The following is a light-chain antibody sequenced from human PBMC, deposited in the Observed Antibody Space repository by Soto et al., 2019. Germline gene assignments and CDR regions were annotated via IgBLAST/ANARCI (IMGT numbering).Light chain of an antibody. CDR2: GAS. CDR3: HQYDYLMT. J-gene: IGKJ5*01. CDR1: QSVGSN. Sequence: MTQSPTTLPVSQGERVTLSCWASQSVGSNLAWYQRKPGQAPRLLIYGASTRATGIPARFRGRGSGTEFTLTISSLQSEDFAVYYCHQYDYLMTFGQGTRLEIK. V-gene: IGKV3-15*01.